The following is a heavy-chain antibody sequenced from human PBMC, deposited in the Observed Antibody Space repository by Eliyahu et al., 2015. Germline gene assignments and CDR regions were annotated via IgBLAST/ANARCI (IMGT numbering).Heavy chain of an antibody. D-gene: IGHD5-12*01. Sequence: EVQLVESGGGLVQPGGSLRISCAASGFXFSSNDMXWVRQAPGKGLEWVSGISVSGGSRYYAASVKGRFTISRDNSKNTLYLQMNSLRAEDTALYYCAKARRGYSGYDYWGQGTLVTVSS. V-gene: IGHV3-23*04. CDR2: ISVSGGSR. CDR3: AKARRGYSGYDY. CDR1: GFXFSSND. J-gene: IGHJ4*01.